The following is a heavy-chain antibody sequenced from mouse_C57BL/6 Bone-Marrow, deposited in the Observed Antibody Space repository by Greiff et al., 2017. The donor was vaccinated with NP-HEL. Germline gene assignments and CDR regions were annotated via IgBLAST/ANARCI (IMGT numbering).Heavy chain of an antibody. J-gene: IGHJ2*01. CDR2: ISGGGGNN. CDR1: GFTFSSYT. V-gene: IGHV5-9*01. D-gene: IGHD1-1*01. Sequence: EVKVVESGGGLVKPGGSLKLSCAASGFTFSSYTMSWVRQTPEKRLEWVATISGGGGNNYYPDSVKGRFTISRDNAKNTLYLQMSSLRSEDTALYYCARRGSSLDYWGQGTTLTVSS. CDR3: ARRGSSLDY.